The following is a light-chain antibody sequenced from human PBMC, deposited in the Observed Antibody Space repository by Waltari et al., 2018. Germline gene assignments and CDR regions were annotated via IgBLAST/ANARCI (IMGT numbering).Light chain of an antibody. Sequence: DVQMTQSPSTLSASIGDRVIITCRASQGFSSRLAWLQQKPGRAPKVLIDEVSSLQSGVPSRFSGSGSGTEFTLTISSLQPDDSATYYCQQYHSLWTFGQGTKVEIK. CDR3: QQYHSLWT. CDR2: EVS. J-gene: IGKJ1*01. V-gene: IGKV1-5*03. CDR1: QGFSSR.